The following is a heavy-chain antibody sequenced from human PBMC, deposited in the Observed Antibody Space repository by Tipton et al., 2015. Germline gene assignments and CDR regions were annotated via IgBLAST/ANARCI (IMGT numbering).Heavy chain of an antibody. V-gene: IGHV4-34*01. D-gene: IGHD3-22*01. Sequence: TLSLTCAVYGGSFSGYYWSWIRQSPGKGLEWIGEINHAGSTNYTPSRKSRVTISVDTSKNQFSLKVTSVTAADTAVYYCAREVWYNDSTGYDYWGQGTLVTVSS. CDR3: AREVWYNDSTGYDY. CDR1: GGSFSGYY. CDR2: INHAGST. J-gene: IGHJ4*02.